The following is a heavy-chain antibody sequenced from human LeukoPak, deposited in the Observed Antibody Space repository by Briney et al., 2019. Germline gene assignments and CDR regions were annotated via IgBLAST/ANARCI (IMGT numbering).Heavy chain of an antibody. V-gene: IGHV4-59*01. CDR2: IYYSGST. D-gene: IGHD3-22*01. CDR1: GGSISSYY. J-gene: IGHJ3*02. CDR3: AGFLNRGWLSDDDAFDI. Sequence: SETLSLTCTVSGGSISSYYWSWIRQPPGKGLEWIGYIYYSGSTNYNPSLKSRVTISVDTSKNQFSLKLSSVTAADTAVYYCAGFLNRGWLSDDDAFDIWGQGTMVTVSS.